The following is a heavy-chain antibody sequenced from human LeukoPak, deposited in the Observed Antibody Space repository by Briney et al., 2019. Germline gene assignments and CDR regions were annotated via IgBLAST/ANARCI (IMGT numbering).Heavy chain of an antibody. J-gene: IGHJ4*02. CDR2: INHSGST. CDR1: GGSFSGYY. V-gene: IGHV4-34*01. Sequence: SETLSLTCAVYGGSFSGYYWSWIRQPPGKGLEWIGEINHSGSTNYNPSLKSRVTISVNTTKNQFSLKLSSVTAADTAVYYCARHPYGYWGQGTLVTVSS. CDR3: ARHPYGY. D-gene: IGHD4-17*01.